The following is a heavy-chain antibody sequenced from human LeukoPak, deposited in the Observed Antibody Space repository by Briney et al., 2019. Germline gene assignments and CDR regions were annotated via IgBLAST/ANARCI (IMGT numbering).Heavy chain of an antibody. V-gene: IGHV3-23*01. CDR1: GFTFSSYV. CDR3: ASSRRTYWYFDL. Sequence: GGSLRLSCAASGFTFSSYVMNWVRQAPGKGLEWVSGISSEGSTYYADSVKGRFTISSDSSKNTLYLQMNSLRAEDTAVYYCASSRRTYWYFDLWGRGTLVTVS. J-gene: IGHJ2*01. CDR2: ISSEGST.